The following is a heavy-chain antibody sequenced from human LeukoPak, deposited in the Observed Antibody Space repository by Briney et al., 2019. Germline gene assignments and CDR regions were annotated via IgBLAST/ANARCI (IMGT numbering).Heavy chain of an antibody. Sequence: SQTLSLTCTVSGGSISSGSYYWSRIRQPAGKGLEWIGRIYTSGSTNYNPSLKSRVTISVDTSKNQFSLKLSSVTAADTAVYYCARSRYGVLDYWGQGTLVTVSS. CDR3: ARSRYGVLDY. V-gene: IGHV4-61*02. D-gene: IGHD4-17*01. CDR2: IYTSGST. CDR1: GGSISSGSYY. J-gene: IGHJ4*02.